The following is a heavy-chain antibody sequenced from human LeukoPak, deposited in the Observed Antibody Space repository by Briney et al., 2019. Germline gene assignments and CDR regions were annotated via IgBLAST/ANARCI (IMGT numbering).Heavy chain of an antibody. J-gene: IGHJ4*02. D-gene: IGHD6-13*01. CDR3: ATSSWWYYFDY. CDR2: ISYDGSNK. V-gene: IGHV3-30*03. Sequence: GGSLRLSCAASGFTFSSYGMHWVRQAPGKGLEWVAVISYDGSNKYYADSVKGRFTISRDNSKNTLYLRMNSLRAEDTAVYYCATSSWWYYFDYWGQGTLVTVSS. CDR1: GFTFSSYG.